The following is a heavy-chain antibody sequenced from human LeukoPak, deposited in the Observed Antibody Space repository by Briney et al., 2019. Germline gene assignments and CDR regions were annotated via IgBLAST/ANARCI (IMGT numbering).Heavy chain of an antibody. CDR2: IYTSGST. CDR1: GGSISSGNYY. D-gene: IGHD7-27*01. CDR3: ASQYLGMEYYFDY. Sequence: PSETLSLTCTVSGGSISSGNYYWSWIRQPAGKGLEWIGRIYTSGSTNYNPSLKSRVTISVDTSKNQFSLKLSSVTAADTAVYYCASQYLGMEYYFDYWGQGTLVTVSS. J-gene: IGHJ4*02. V-gene: IGHV4-61*02.